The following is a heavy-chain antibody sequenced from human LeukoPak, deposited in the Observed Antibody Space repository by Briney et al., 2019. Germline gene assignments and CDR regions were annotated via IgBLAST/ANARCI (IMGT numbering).Heavy chain of an antibody. Sequence: SETLSLTCTVSGGSINNYYWTWIRQPPGKGLEWIGYIYYSGSTNYNPSLKSRVTISVDTSKNQFSLRLSSETAADTAVYYCARQAYSSSSFYYYYMDVWGKGTTVTVSS. D-gene: IGHD6-6*01. J-gene: IGHJ6*03. CDR1: GGSINNYY. CDR3: ARQAYSSSSFYYYYMDV. V-gene: IGHV4-59*08. CDR2: IYYSGST.